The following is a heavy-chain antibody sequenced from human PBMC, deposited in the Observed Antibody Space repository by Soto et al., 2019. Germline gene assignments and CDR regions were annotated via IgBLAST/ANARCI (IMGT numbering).Heavy chain of an antibody. J-gene: IGHJ4*02. CDR3: AKDPRLDILTGPFDY. Sequence: VQLVESGGGVVQPGRSLRLSCAASGFTFSSYGMHWVRQAPGKGLEWVAVISYDGSNKYYADSVKGRFTISRDNSKNTLYLQMNSLRAEDTAVYYCAKDPRLDILTGPFDYWGQGTLVTVSS. CDR2: ISYDGSNK. V-gene: IGHV3-30*18. D-gene: IGHD3-9*01. CDR1: GFTFSSYG.